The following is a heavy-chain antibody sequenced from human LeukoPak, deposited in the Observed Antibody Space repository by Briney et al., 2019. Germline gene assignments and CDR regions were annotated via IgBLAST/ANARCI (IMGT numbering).Heavy chain of an antibody. CDR2: INPNSGGT. J-gene: IGHJ4*02. V-gene: IGHV1-2*02. CDR1: GYTFTGYY. Sequence: GESLKISCKASGYTFTGYYMHWVRQAPGQGLEWMGWINPNSGGTNYAQKFQGRVTMTRDTSISTAYMELSRLRSDDTAVYYCARAFEILYLDYWGQGTLVTVSS. D-gene: IGHD3-16*01. CDR3: ARAFEILYLDY.